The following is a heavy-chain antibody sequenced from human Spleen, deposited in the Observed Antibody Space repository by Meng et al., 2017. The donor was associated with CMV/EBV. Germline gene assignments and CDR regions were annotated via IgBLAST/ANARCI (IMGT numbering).Heavy chain of an antibody. CDR2: ISTSGSTI. D-gene: IGHD2-2*01. V-gene: IGHV3-48*03. CDR3: ARVGGGIVVVPAANRNYYYGMDV. Sequence: GGSLRLSCAASGSTFSNYEMNWVRQAPGKGLEWTSYISTSGSTIYYAYTVKGRFTISRDNAKNSLYLQMNSLRAEDTAVYYCARVGGGIVVVPAANRNYYYGMDVWGQGTTVTVSS. J-gene: IGHJ6*02. CDR1: GSTFSNYE.